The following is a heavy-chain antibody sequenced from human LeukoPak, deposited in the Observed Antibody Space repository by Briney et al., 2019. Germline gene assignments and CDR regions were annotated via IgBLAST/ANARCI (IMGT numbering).Heavy chain of an antibody. J-gene: IGHJ4*02. CDR3: ASGLELDY. CDR2: ISGDGSEK. Sequence: GGSLRLSCAASGFTFSTYWMSWVRQAPGKGLEWVAIISGDGSEKYYVDSVKGRFTISRDNAKNSLYLQMNSLRVEDTAVYYCASGLELDYWGQGTLVTVSS. V-gene: IGHV3-7*01. CDR1: GFTFSTYW.